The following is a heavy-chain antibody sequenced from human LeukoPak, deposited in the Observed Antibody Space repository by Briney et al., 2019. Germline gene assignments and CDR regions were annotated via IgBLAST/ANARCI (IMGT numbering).Heavy chain of an antibody. CDR2: ISGSSGTI. CDR3: ARRSEFGVLYYMDI. Sequence: GGSLRLSCVVSGFTFSSYSMNWVRQAPRKGLEWVSYISGSSGTIYYADSVKGRFTISRDNAKNSLYLQMNSLRAEDTAVYYCARRSEFGVLYYMDIWGKGTTVTVSS. D-gene: IGHD3-16*01. CDR1: GFTFSSYS. J-gene: IGHJ6*03. V-gene: IGHV3-48*01.